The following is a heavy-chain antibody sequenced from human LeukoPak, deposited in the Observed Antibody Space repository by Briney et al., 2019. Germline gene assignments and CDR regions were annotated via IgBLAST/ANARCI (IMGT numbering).Heavy chain of an antibody. CDR2: ITSNSGYV. Sequence: GGSLRLSCTVSGFIFEDYAMHWVRQVPGKGLEWVSGITSNSGYVAYADSVKGRFSISRDNAKNSLYLQMNSLRTEDMAVYYCVQDSYAISSSGSTFASWGQGTLVTVSS. V-gene: IGHV3-9*03. CDR1: GFIFEDYA. J-gene: IGHJ4*02. CDR3: VQDSYAISSSGSTFAS. D-gene: IGHD2-2*01.